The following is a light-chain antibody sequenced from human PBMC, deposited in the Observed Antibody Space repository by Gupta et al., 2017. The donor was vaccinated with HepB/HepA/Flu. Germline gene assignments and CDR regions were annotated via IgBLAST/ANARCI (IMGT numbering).Light chain of an antibody. CDR3: QQYATWVT. V-gene: IGKV3-15*01. CDR1: QSISNK. CDR2: DAS. J-gene: IGKJ4*01. Sequence: EIVMTQSPATLSVSPGERATLSCRTTQSISNKLAWYQQRPGQVPRLLIYDASTRATGVPPRFTGSGSGTDFTLTIDYLRSDVFAVYFCQQYATWVTFGEGTKVEV.